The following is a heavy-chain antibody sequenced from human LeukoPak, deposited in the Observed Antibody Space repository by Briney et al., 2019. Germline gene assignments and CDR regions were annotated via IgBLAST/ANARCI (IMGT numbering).Heavy chain of an antibody. V-gene: IGHV4-59*01. Sequence: SETLSLTCTVSGDSISSYYWSWIRQAPGKGLEWIGYISYSGETNYNPSLKSRVTISQDTSTNQFTLKLTSVTAADTAIYYCASAPNENFFDYWGQGTLVTVSS. CDR3: ASAPNENFFDY. CDR1: GDSISSYY. CDR2: ISYSGET. J-gene: IGHJ4*02.